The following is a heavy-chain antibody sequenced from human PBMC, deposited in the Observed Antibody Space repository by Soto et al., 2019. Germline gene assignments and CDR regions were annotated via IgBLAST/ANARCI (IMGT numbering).Heavy chain of an antibody. CDR3: AKAGSVVVAAATLTI. CDR1: GFIFSSYA. V-gene: IGHV3-23*01. D-gene: IGHD2-15*01. CDR2: ISGSAINT. J-gene: IGHJ3*02. Sequence: EVQLLESGGGLVQPGGSLRLSCAASGFIFSSYALSWVRQAPGKGLEWVSGISGSAINTHYADSVKGRFTISRDNSKNTLYLQMKSLRAEDTAAYYCAKAGSVVVAAATLTIWGQGTMVTVSS.